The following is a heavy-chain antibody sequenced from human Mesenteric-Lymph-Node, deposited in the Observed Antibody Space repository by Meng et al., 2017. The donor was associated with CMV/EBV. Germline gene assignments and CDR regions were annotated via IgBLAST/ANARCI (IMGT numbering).Heavy chain of an antibody. CDR2: INPNSGGT. CDR3: ARVYYDSSGDLRWYYFDY. CDR1: YIFTDSY. J-gene: IGHJ4*02. V-gene: IGHV1-2*02. Sequence: YIFTDSYMHWVRQAPGQGLEWMGWINPNSGGTNYAQKFQGRVTMTRDTSISTAYMELSRLRSDDTAVYYCARVYYDSSGDLRWYYFDYWGQGTLVTVPQ. D-gene: IGHD3-22*01.